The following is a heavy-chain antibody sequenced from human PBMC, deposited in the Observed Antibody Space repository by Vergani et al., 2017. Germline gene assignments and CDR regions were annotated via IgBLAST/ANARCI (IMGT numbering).Heavy chain of an antibody. V-gene: IGHV1-69*01. J-gene: IGHJ6*02. CDR3: ARDMKLGEPHYYYYYGMDV. CDR1: GFTFSSYA. Sequence: VQLLESGGGLVQPGGSLRLSCAASGFTFSSYAISWVRQAPGQGLEWMGGIIPIFGTANYAQKFQGRVTITADESTSTAYMELSSLRSEDTAVYYCARDMKLGEPHYYYYYGMDVWGQGTTVTVSS. CDR2: IIPIFGTA. D-gene: IGHD3-10*01.